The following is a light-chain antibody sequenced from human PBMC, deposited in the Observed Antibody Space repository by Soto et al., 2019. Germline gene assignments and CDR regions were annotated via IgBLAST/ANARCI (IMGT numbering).Light chain of an antibody. Sequence: SYELTQPPSVSVAPGQTARIPCGGNSIGSKSVHWYQQKPGQAPVLVVYDDNDRPSGIPERFSGSNSGNTATLTISGVEAGDEADYYCQVWDSSSELWVFGGGTQLTVL. J-gene: IGLJ3*02. CDR1: SIGSKS. V-gene: IGLV3-21*02. CDR2: DDN. CDR3: QVWDSSSELWV.